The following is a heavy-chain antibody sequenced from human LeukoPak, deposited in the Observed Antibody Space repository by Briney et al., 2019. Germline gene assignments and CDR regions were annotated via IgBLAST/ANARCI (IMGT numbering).Heavy chain of an antibody. Sequence: GGSLRLSCAASGFTFSSYWMSWVRQAPGKGLEWVANIKQDGSEKYYVDSVKGRFAISRDNAKNSLYLQMNSLRAEDTAVYYCARDYYDSSGYYHVGYFDYWGQGTLVTVSS. J-gene: IGHJ4*02. V-gene: IGHV3-7*01. D-gene: IGHD3-22*01. CDR3: ARDYYDSSGYYHVGYFDY. CDR1: GFTFSSYW. CDR2: IKQDGSEK.